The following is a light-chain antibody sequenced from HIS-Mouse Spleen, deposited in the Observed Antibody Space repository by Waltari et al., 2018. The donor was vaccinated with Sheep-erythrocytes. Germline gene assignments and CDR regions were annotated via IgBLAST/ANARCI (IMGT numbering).Light chain of an antibody. CDR3: CSYAGSYNHV. CDR1: SRAVGCYNH. CDR2: DVS. V-gene: IGLV2-11*01. J-gene: IGLJ1*01. Sequence: QSALTQPRSVSGSPGQSVTIPCTGTSRAVGCYNHLSWYQQHPGKAPKLMIYDVSKRPSGVPDSFSGSKSGNTASLTISGLQAEDEADYYCCSYAGSYNHVFATGTKVTVL.